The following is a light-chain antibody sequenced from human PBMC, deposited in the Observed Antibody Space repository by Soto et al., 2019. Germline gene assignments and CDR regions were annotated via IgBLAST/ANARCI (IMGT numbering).Light chain of an antibody. Sequence: EVVLTQSPGTLSLSPGDRATLSCRASQSVISTYLAWYQQKLGQAPRLLIYGVSSRATGIPDRFSGSGSGTDFTLTISRLEPEDFAVYYCQQYGTSQTFGQGTRVEIK. CDR2: GVS. CDR3: QQYGTSQT. J-gene: IGKJ1*01. V-gene: IGKV3-20*01. CDR1: QSVISTY.